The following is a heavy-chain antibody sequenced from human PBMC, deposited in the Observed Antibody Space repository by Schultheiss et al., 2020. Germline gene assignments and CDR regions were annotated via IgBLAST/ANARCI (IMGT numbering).Heavy chain of an antibody. V-gene: IGHV3-66*02. CDR2: GYSGGST. Sequence: GGSLRLSCAASGFTVTSNYMSWVRQAPGKGLEWVSLGYSGGSTYYADSVRGRFSISRDNSKNTVYLQMNSLRPEDTAVYYCARGIAAIYGMDVWGQGTTVTVSS. J-gene: IGHJ6*02. CDR1: GFTVTSNY. D-gene: IGHD6-25*01. CDR3: ARGIAAIYGMDV.